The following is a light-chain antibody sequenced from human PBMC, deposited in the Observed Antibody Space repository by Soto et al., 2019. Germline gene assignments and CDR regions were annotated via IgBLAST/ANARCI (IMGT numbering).Light chain of an antibody. CDR3: QQYNSYPWT. V-gene: IGKV1-5*01. CDR1: QSISSW. CDR2: DAS. Sequence: DIQMTQSPSTLSASVGDRVTITCRASQSISSWLAWYQQKPGKAPKLLIYDASSLESGVRSRFSGSGSGTEFTLTITSLQPDEFATYYCQQYNSYPWTFGQGTKVEIK. J-gene: IGKJ1*01.